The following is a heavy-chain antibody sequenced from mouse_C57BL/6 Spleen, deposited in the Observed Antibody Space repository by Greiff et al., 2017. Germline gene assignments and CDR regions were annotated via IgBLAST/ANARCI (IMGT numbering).Heavy chain of an antibody. V-gene: IGHV1-5*01. CDR1: GYTFTSYW. J-gene: IGHJ4*01. CDR3: TKPFITTVGAGDAMDY. CDR2: IYPGNSDT. Sequence: VQLQQSGTVLARPGASVKMSCKTSGYTFTSYWMHWVKQRPGQGLEWIGAIYPGNSDTSYNQKFKGKAKLTAVTSASTAYMELSSLTNEDSAVYYCTKPFITTVGAGDAMDYWGQGTSVTVSS. D-gene: IGHD1-1*01.